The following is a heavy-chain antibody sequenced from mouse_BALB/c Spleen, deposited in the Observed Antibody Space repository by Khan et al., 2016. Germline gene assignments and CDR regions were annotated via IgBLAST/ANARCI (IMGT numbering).Heavy chain of an antibody. D-gene: IGHD1-2*01. V-gene: IGHV3-2*02. Sequence: EVQLQESGPGLVKPSQSRSLTCTVTVYSSTSGYGWNWIRQFPGNKLEWMGYISYRGSTNYNPSLKSRISITRDTTKNQFFLQLKYVTTEETATYCCARTARIKNWGRGPTLTVSS. CDR2: ISYRGST. CDR3: ARTARIKN. J-gene: IGHJ2*01. CDR1: VYSSTSGYG.